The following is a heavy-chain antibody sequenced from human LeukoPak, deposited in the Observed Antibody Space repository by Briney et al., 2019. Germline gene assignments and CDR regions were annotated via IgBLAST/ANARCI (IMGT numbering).Heavy chain of an antibody. D-gene: IGHD3-22*01. CDR1: GGSFSDYY. CDR3: ASPPNTYYYDSSGSPGDF. Sequence: SETLSLICAVSGGSFSDYYWSWTRQPPGKGLEWIGEINHSGSTNYNPSLKSRVTISVDTSKNQFSLKLSSVTAADTAVYYCASPPNTYYYDSSGSPGDFWGQGTLVTVSS. CDR2: INHSGST. J-gene: IGHJ4*02. V-gene: IGHV4-34*01.